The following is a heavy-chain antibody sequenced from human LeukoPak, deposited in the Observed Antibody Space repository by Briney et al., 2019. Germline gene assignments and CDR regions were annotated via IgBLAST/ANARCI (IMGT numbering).Heavy chain of an antibody. D-gene: IGHD6-19*01. Sequence: GASVKVSCKASGYTFTSYDINWVRQATGQGLEWMGGMNPNSSNTGYSQKFKGRVTITRNTSISTAQMELSSLISEDTAVYYCARGKRVRAGLYYYYYMDVWGKGTTVTVSS. J-gene: IGHJ6*03. V-gene: IGHV1-8*03. CDR1: GYTFTSYD. CDR3: ARGKRVRAGLYYYYYMDV. CDR2: MNPNSSNT.